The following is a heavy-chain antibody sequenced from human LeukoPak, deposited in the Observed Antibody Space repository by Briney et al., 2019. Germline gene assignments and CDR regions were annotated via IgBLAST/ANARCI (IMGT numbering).Heavy chain of an antibody. Sequence: PGGSLRLSCAASGFTFSSYAMHWVRQAPGKGLEWVAVMSYDGSNKYYADSVKGRFTISRDNSKNTLYLQMNSLRAEDTAVYYCARDYRGSLYYYYGMDVWGQGTTVTVSS. J-gene: IGHJ6*02. V-gene: IGHV3-30-3*01. D-gene: IGHD2-15*01. CDR2: MSYDGSNK. CDR1: GFTFSSYA. CDR3: ARDYRGSLYYYYGMDV.